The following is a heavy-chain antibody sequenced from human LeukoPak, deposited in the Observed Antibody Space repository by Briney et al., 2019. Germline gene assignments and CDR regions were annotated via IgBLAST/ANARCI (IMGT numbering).Heavy chain of an antibody. CDR1: GYSFINYW. D-gene: IGHD1-26*01. J-gene: IGHJ4*02. Sequence: GESLKISCRASGYSFINYWIGWVRQMPGKGLEGVGLIYPGYSNVRYSPSFQGQVTMSADRSINTAYLQWRSLRTSDTAMYYCTRDWELGYWGQGTLVTVSS. V-gene: IGHV5-51*01. CDR3: TRDWELGY. CDR2: IYPGYSNV.